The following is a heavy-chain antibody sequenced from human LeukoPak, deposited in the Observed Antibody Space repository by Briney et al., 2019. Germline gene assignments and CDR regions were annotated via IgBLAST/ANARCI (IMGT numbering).Heavy chain of an antibody. V-gene: IGHV3-7*01. CDR3: ARDFTERRITIFGVAWRGYFDY. D-gene: IGHD3-3*01. Sequence: GGSLRLSCAAPGFTFSSYWMSWVRQAPGKGLEWVANIKQDGSEKYYVDSVKGRFTISRDNAKNSLYLQMNSLRAEDTAVYYCARDFTERRITIFGVAWRGYFDYWGQGTLVTVSS. CDR2: IKQDGSEK. J-gene: IGHJ4*02. CDR1: GFTFSSYW.